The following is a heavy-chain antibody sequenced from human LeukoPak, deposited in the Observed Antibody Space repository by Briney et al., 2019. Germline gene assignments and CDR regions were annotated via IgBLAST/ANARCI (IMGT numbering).Heavy chain of an antibody. Sequence: SETLSLTCTVSGGSISSYYWSWIRQPPGKGLEWIGYIYYSGSTNYNPSLKSRVTISVDTSKNQFSLKLSSVTAADTAVYYCARQIPYYYDSSGYYLDYWGQGTLVTVSS. CDR2: IYYSGST. J-gene: IGHJ4*02. V-gene: IGHV4-59*08. D-gene: IGHD3-22*01. CDR3: ARQIPYYYDSSGYYLDY. CDR1: GGSISSYY.